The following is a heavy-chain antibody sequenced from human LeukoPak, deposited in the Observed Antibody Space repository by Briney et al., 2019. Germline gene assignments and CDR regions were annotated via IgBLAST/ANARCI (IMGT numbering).Heavy chain of an antibody. CDR3: ATDVRDEYSSGWYPIGY. D-gene: IGHD6-19*01. J-gene: IGHJ4*02. CDR2: IRSGSRYM. Sequence: GGSLRLSCAASGFTFSTYSMNWVRQAPGQGLEWVSSIRSGSRYMYYADSVKGRFTISRDNAKNSLYLLMNSLRVEDTAAYYCATDVRDEYSSGWYPIGYWGQGTLVTVSS. CDR1: GFTFSTYS. V-gene: IGHV3-21*01.